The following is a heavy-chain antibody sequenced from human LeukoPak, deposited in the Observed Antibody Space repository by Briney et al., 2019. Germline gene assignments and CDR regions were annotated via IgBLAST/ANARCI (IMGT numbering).Heavy chain of an antibody. J-gene: IGHJ3*02. D-gene: IGHD3-10*01. CDR1: GFTISSHS. CDR2: ISSSSSTI. Sequence: GGSLRLSCAASGFTISSHSMNWVRQAPGKGLEWVSYISSSSSTIYYADPVKGRFTISRDNAKNSLYLQMNSLRDEDTAVYYCARSMVRGGYAFDIWGQGTMVTVSS. V-gene: IGHV3-48*02. CDR3: ARSMVRGGYAFDI.